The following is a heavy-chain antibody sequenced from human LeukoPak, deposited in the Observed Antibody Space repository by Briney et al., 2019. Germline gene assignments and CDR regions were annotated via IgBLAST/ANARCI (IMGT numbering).Heavy chain of an antibody. CDR1: GGSISSYY. CDR2: IYYTGDT. D-gene: IGHD3-10*01. J-gene: IGHJ5*02. Sequence: SETLSLTCTVSGGSISSYYWSWIRQPPGKGLEWIAFIYYTGDTNYNPSLKSRVTLSVDTSKNQFSLKLTSVTAADTAVYYCARQASGSNWFDPWGQGTLVTVSS. CDR3: ARQASGSNWFDP. V-gene: IGHV4-59*08.